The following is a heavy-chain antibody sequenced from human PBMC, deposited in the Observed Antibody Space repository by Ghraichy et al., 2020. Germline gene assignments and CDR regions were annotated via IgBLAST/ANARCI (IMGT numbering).Heavy chain of an antibody. V-gene: IGHV4-34*01. J-gene: IGHJ6*03. CDR3: ARGRGGYSYYYYYMDV. Sequence: SETLSLTCAVYGGSFSGYYWSWIRQSPGKGLEWIGEINHSGSTNYNPSLKSQVTISVDTSKNQFSLKLSSVTAADTAVYYCARGRGGYSYYYYYMDVWGKGTTVTVSS. CDR2: INHSGST. CDR1: GGSFSGYY. D-gene: IGHD1-26*01.